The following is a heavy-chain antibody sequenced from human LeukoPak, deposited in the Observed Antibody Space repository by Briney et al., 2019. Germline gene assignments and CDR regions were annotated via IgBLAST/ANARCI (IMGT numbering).Heavy chain of an antibody. CDR2: INPIGYST. CDR3: ARHSYSGSDPFDY. Sequence: ASVKVSCKASGYTFTSFYMHWVRQAPGQGIEWMGVINPIGYSTTYAQKFQGRVPMTKDTSTSTVYMELSSLRSEDTAVYYCARHSYSGSDPFDYWGQGTLVTVSS. D-gene: IGHD5-12*01. J-gene: IGHJ4*02. CDR1: GYTFTSFY. V-gene: IGHV1-46*01.